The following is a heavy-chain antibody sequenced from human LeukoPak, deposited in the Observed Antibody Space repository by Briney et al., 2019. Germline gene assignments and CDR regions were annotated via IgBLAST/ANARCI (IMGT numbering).Heavy chain of an antibody. CDR1: GLTFSSCA. Sequence: GGSLRLSCAASGLTFSSCAMSWVRQAPGKGLEWVSVLYYGVSTFYKDSVKGRFTTSGDNFNNTVYLQMNSLRAEDTAVYYCARGRQNYGDYPYWGQGTLVTVSS. D-gene: IGHD4-17*01. CDR3: ARGRQNYGDYPY. J-gene: IGHJ4*02. CDR2: LYYGVST. V-gene: IGHV3-53*01.